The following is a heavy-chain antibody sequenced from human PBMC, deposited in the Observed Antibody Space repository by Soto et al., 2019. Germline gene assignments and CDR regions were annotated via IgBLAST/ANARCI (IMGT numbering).Heavy chain of an antibody. CDR3: ARDLLHLKAFDI. Sequence: SVKLSGKASGCTGRIYTGSWVRQATGQGLEWMGRIIAILDIANYAQKFQGRVTITADKSTSTAYMELSSLRSEDTAVYYCARDLLHLKAFDIWGQGTMVTDSS. CDR1: GCTGRIYT. CDR2: IIAILDIA. J-gene: IGHJ3*02. V-gene: IGHV1-69*04. D-gene: IGHD1-26*01.